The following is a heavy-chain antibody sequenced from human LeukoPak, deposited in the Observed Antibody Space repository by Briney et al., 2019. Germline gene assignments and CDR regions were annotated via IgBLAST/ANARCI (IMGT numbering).Heavy chain of an antibody. D-gene: IGHD5-18*01. CDR3: ARQHTARFAY. Sequence: GGSLRLSCAASGFTVSSNYMTWVRQAPGKGLEWVSVVYTGGSTYSADSVKGRFTISRDNGKNSLYLQMNSLRDEDTAIYYCARQHTARFAYWGQGTLVTVSS. J-gene: IGHJ4*02. V-gene: IGHV3-66*04. CDR2: VYTGGST. CDR1: GFTVSSNY.